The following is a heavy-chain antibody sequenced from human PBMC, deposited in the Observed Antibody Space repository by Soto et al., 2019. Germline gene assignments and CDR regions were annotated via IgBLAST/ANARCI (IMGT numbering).Heavy chain of an antibody. D-gene: IGHD5-12*01. CDR1: GDSFNDYY. Sequence: QVQLVQSGAEVRKPGASVTVSCRSSGDSFNDYYINWVRQAPGQGLEWMGWINPNSGVTKYAQKFQGWVSMTRDTSIRTVYMQLSMLRSYDTAVYYCARESGGATATLVYYYFYMDVWGTGTTVTVSS. CDR2: INPNSGVT. V-gene: IGHV1-2*04. J-gene: IGHJ6*03. CDR3: ARESGGATATLVYYYFYMDV.